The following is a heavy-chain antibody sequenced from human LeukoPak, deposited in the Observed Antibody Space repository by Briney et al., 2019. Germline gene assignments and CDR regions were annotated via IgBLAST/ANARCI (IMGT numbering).Heavy chain of an antibody. CDR2: ISSSGSTI. V-gene: IGHV3-11*04. CDR1: GFTFSDYY. J-gene: IGHJ3*02. D-gene: IGHD5-18*01. CDR3: AKEARYIYVWEAFDI. Sequence: GGSLRLSCAASGFTFSDYYMSWIRQAPGKGLEWVSYISSSGSTIYYADSVKGRFTISRDNAKNSLYLQMNSLRAEDTAVYYCAKEARYIYVWEAFDIWGQGTMVTVSS.